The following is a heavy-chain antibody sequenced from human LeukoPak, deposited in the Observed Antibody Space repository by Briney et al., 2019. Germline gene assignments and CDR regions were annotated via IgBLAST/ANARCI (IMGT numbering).Heavy chain of an antibody. D-gene: IGHD1-26*01. CDR3: AKSGGIYFSTLDS. CDR1: GXTFSTYG. CDR2: FSSDGYTT. J-gene: IGHJ4*02. V-gene: IGHV3-30*18. Sequence: GRSLRLSCAASGXTFSTYGLHWVRQAPGKGREWVRLFSSDGYTTYYADSVKGRFTISRDKSQHTLYLQMNSLRAEDTAVYYCAKSGGIYFSTLDSWGQGALVTVSS.